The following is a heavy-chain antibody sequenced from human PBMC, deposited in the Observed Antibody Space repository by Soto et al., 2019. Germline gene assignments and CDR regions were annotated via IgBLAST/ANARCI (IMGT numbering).Heavy chain of an antibody. CDR1: GFTVSSNY. CDR3: ARGYYYDSSGSDFDY. D-gene: IGHD3-22*01. Sequence: QPGGSLRLSCAASGFTVSSNYMSWVRQAPGKGLEWVSVIYSVGSTYYADSVKGRFTISRDNSKNTLYLQMDSLRAEDTAVYYCARGYYYDSSGSDFDYWGQGTLVTVSS. J-gene: IGHJ4*02. V-gene: IGHV3-53*01. CDR2: IYSVGST.